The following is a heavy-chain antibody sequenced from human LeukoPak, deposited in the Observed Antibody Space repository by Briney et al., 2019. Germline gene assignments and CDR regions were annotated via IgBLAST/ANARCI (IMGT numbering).Heavy chain of an antibody. Sequence: SETLSLTCSVSGGSISSYYWSWIRQPAGKGLEWIGRIYYSGSTNYNPSLKSRITMSVDTSKNQFSLKLNYVTAADTAVYYCAGGIYYCSRNIPYYFHYCRQAARPTVSS. V-gene: IGHV4-4*07. D-gene: IGHD3-10*01. CDR1: GGSISSYY. CDR3: AGGIYYCSRNIPYYFHY. J-gene: IGHJ4*02. CDR2: IYYSGST.